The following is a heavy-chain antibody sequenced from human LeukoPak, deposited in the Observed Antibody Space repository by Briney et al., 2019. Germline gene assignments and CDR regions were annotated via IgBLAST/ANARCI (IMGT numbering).Heavy chain of an antibody. D-gene: IGHD2-2*01. CDR2: ISYDGSNK. V-gene: IGHV3-30*18. J-gene: IGHJ4*02. CDR3: AKTPGAINYYFDY. Sequence: GGSLILSCAASGFTFSSYGMHWVRQAPGKGLEWVAVISYDGSNKYYADSVEGRFTISRDNSKNTLYLQMNSLRGEDTAVYYCAKTPGAINYYFDYWGQGTLVTVSS. CDR1: GFTFSSYG.